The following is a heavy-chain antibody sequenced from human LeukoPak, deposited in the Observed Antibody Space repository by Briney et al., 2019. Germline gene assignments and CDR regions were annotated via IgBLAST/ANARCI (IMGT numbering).Heavy chain of an antibody. CDR1: GFTFSPYW. J-gene: IGHJ3*02. Sequence: GGSLRLSCAASGFTFSPYWVSWVRQAPGKGLEGVANIKQDGREKYYVDYVKGRFPISRDNAKNSLYLQMNSLRAEDTAVYYCARDRGSSWYYAFDIWGQGTMVTVSS. V-gene: IGHV3-7*01. CDR3: ARDRGSSWYYAFDI. D-gene: IGHD6-13*01. CDR2: IKQDGREK.